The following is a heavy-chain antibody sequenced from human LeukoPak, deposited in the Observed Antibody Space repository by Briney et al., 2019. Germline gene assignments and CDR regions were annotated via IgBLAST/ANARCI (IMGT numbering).Heavy chain of an antibody. V-gene: IGHV3-74*01. D-gene: IGHD5-12*01. Sequence: GGSLRLSCAASGFTFSSYWMHWVRQAPGKGLVWVSRINSDGSSTSYADSVKGRFTISRDNAKNTLYLQMNSLRAEDTAVYYCARAVSDYDYFDYWGQGTLVTVSS. CDR1: GFTFSSYW. CDR2: INSDGSST. J-gene: IGHJ4*02. CDR3: ARAVSDYDYFDY.